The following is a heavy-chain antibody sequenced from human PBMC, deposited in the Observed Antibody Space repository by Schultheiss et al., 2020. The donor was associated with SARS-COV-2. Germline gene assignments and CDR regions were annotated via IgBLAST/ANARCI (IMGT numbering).Heavy chain of an antibody. CDR1: GGSFSGYY. J-gene: IGHJ4*02. CDR3: ARIHRDFSGGSCYCFDH. Sequence: SETLSLTCAVYGGSFSGYYWSWIRQPPGKGLEWIGYIYYSGSTNYNPSLKSRVTISVDTSKNQFSLRLSSLTAADTAVYYCARIHRDFSGGSCYCFDHWGQGALVTVSS. V-gene: IGHV4-59*01. D-gene: IGHD2-15*01. CDR2: IYYSGST.